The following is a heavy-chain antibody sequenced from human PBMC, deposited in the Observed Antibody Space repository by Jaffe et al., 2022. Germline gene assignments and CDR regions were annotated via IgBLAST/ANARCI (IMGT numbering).Heavy chain of an antibody. CDR1: GFTFSTAW. J-gene: IGHJ1*01. CDR3: TLEGYCSGSSCFQD. CDR2: IKSKNSGGTT. D-gene: IGHD2-15*01. V-gene: IGHV3-15*01. Sequence: EVQLVESGGGLVKPGGSLRLSCAASGFTFSTAWMSWVRQAPGEGLEWVGRIKSKNSGGTTEYAAPVKGRFTISRDDSKNTVYLQMNSLKTEDTAVYYCTLEGYCSGSSCFQDWGQGTLVTVSS.